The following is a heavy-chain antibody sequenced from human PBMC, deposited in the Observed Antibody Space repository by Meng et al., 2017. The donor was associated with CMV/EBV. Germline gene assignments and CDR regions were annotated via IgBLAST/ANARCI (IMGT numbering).Heavy chain of an antibody. Sequence: KGSGYTFTSYWISWVRQIPGKGLDWMGRIVPTDSYTNYSPSFQGPVTTSADKSISTAYLQWSSLKASHTAMYYCSGTYYYDSSGYNHWCQGTLVTVSS. CDR2: IVPTDSYT. V-gene: IGHV5-10-1*01. CDR1: GYTFTSYW. J-gene: IGHJ4*02. D-gene: IGHD3-22*01. CDR3: SGTYYYDSSGYNH.